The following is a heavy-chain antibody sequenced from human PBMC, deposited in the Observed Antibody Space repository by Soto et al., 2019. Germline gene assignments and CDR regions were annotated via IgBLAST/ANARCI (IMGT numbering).Heavy chain of an antibody. D-gene: IGHD2-8*01. CDR1: GFTFSNAW. CDR3: TTIVLMVYATRDY. Sequence: GGSLRLSCAASGFTFSNAWMSWVRQAPGKGLEWVGRIKSKTDGGTTDYAAPVKGRFTISRDDSKNTLYLQMNSLKTEDTAVYYCTTIVLMVYATRDYWGQGTLVTVSS. V-gene: IGHV3-15*01. CDR2: IKSKTDGGTT. J-gene: IGHJ4*02.